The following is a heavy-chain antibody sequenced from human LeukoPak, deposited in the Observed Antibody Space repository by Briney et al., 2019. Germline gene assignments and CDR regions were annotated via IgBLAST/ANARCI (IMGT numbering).Heavy chain of an antibody. D-gene: IGHD6-13*01. Sequence: GASVKVSCKASGYTFTSYGISWVRQAPGQGLEWMGWISAYNGNTNYAQKLQGRVTMTTDTSTSTAYMELRSLRSDDTAVYYCAREEDSSSWRGRYNWFDPWGQGTLVTVSS. CDR2: ISAYNGNT. V-gene: IGHV1-18*01. CDR3: AREEDSSSWRGRYNWFDP. J-gene: IGHJ5*02. CDR1: GYTFTSYG.